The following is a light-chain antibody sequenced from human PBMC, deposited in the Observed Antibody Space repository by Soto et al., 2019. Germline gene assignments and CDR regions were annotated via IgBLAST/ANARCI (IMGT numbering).Light chain of an antibody. J-gene: IGKJ4*01. CDR1: QDIGNY. V-gene: IGKV1-33*01. Sequence: DVQITHSPASLSASVGDRVTITFQASQDIGNYLNWYQHKPGKAPRLLIFDASNLGTGVPSRFSGSGSGTDFIFIISSLQPEDIATYYCQQYDSFPPFNFGGGTKVDIK. CDR2: DAS. CDR3: QQYDSFPPFN.